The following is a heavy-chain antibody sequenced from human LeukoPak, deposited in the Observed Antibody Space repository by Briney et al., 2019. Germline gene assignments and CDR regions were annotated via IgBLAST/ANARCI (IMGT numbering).Heavy chain of an antibody. CDR2: IYPGDSDT. D-gene: IGHD3-22*01. J-gene: IGHJ5*02. Sequence: GESLQISCKGSGYSFTSYWIGWVRPLPGKGLEWMGIIYPGDSDTRYSPSFQGQVTISADKSISTAYLQWSSLKASDTAMYYCARLGYYDSSGYYWFDPWGQGTLVTVSS. CDR1: GYSFTSYW. V-gene: IGHV5-51*01. CDR3: ARLGYYDSSGYYWFDP.